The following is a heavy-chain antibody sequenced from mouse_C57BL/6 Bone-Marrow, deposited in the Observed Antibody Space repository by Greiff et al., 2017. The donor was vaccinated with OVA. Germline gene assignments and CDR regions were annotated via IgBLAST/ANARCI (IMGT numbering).Heavy chain of an antibody. CDR1: GFSLTSYG. J-gene: IGHJ3*01. CDR3: ARKNGYDAWFAY. V-gene: IGHV2-2*01. Sequence: QVQLQQSGPGLVQPSQSLSITCTVSGFSLTSYGVHWVRQSPGKGLEWLGVIWSGGSTDYNAAFISRLSISKDNSKSQVFFKMNSLQADDTAIDYCARKNGYDAWFAYWGQGTLVTVSA. D-gene: IGHD2-2*01. CDR2: IWSGGST.